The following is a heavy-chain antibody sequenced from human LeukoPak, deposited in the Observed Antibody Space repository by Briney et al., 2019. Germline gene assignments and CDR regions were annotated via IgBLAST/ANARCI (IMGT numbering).Heavy chain of an antibody. D-gene: IGHD3-22*01. Sequence: PSETLSLTCTVFGGSISSYYWSWIRQPPGKGLEWIGYIYYSGSTNYNPSLKSRVTISVDTSRNQFSLKLSSVTAADTAVYYCARAARYYYDTIGAFDVWGQGTMVTVSS. CDR2: IYYSGST. CDR1: GGSISSYY. V-gene: IGHV4-59*01. CDR3: ARAARYYYDTIGAFDV. J-gene: IGHJ3*01.